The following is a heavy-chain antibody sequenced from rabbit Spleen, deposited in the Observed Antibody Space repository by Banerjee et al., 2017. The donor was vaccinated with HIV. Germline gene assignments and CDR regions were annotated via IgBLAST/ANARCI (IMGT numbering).Heavy chain of an antibody. CDR3: AREGRSLGYGCAL. CDR1: GFSFSSSYY. Sequence: QEQLEESGGDLVKPEGSLTLTCTASGFSFSSSYYMCWVRQAPGKGLEWIACIYTGSSGSTWYASWAKGRFTISKTSSTTVTLQMTSLTAADTATYFCAREGRSLGYGCALWGPGTLVTVS. J-gene: IGHJ4*01. V-gene: IGHV1S45*01. CDR2: IYTGSSGST. D-gene: IGHD6-1*01.